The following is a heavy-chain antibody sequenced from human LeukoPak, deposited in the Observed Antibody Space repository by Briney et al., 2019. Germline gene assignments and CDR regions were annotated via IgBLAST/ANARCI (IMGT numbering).Heavy chain of an antibody. D-gene: IGHD1-26*01. CDR1: GFTFSSYS. CDR2: ISSGSSYI. J-gene: IGHJ4*02. CDR3: ARLGASGSFL. V-gene: IGHV3-21*01. Sequence: PGGSLRLSCAASGFTFSSYSMTWVRQAPGKGLEWVSSISSGSSYIYYADSVKGRFTISRDNAKNSLYLQMNSLRAEDTAVYYCARLGASGSFLWGQRTLVTVSS.